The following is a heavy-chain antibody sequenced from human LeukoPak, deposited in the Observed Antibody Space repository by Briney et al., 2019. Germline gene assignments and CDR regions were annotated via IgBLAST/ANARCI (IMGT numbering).Heavy chain of an antibody. CDR2: IYYSGST. CDR3: ARGLLFSWFDP. V-gene: IGHV4-31*03. CDR1: GSSISSGGYY. Sequence: SETLSLTCTVSGSSISSGGYYWSWIRQHPGKGLAWIGYIYYSGSTYYNPSLKSRVTISVDTSKNQFSLKLSSVTAADTAVYYCARGLLFSWFDPWGQGTLVTVSS. D-gene: IGHD2-21*02. J-gene: IGHJ5*02.